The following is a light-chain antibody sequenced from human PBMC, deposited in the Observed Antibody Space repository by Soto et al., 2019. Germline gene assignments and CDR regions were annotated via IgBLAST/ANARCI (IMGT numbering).Light chain of an antibody. CDR3: QQYINWSWA. V-gene: IGKV3D-15*01. CDR1: QSVSSN. Sequence: EIVMTQSPATLSVSPWERATLSCRASQSVSSNLAWYQQKPGQAPRLLISGASTRATGVPARFSGSGSGTEFTLTINSLQSEDFAVYYCQQYINWSWAFGQGTKVDIK. J-gene: IGKJ1*01. CDR2: GAS.